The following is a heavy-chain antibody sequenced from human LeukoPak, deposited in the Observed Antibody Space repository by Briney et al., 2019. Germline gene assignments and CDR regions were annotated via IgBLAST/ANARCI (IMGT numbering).Heavy chain of an antibody. J-gene: IGHJ6*02. V-gene: IGHV3-30*18. CDR3: AKHARGGPASYGMDV. D-gene: IGHD6-6*01. CDR2: ISYDGSNK. Sequence: PGGSLRLSCAASGFTFSSYGMHWVRQAPGKGLEWVAVISYDGSNKYYADSVKGRFTISRDNSKNTLYLQMNSLRADDTAVYYCAKHARGGPASYGMDVWGQGTTVTVSS. CDR1: GFTFSSYG.